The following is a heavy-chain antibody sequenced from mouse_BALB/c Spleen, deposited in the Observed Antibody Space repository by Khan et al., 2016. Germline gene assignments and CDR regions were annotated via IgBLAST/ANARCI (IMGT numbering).Heavy chain of an antibody. V-gene: IGHV4-1*02. CDR1: GFDFSRYW. Sequence: EVKLLESGGGLVQPGGSLKLSCAASGFDFSRYWMSWVRQAPGKGLEWIGEINPDSSTINYTPSLKDKFIISRDNAKNTLYLQMSRVRSEDTALYYCARRAFGNYGAWFVYWSQGTLVTVAA. D-gene: IGHD1-2*01. J-gene: IGHJ3*01. CDR3: ARRAFGNYGAWFVY. CDR2: INPDSSTI.